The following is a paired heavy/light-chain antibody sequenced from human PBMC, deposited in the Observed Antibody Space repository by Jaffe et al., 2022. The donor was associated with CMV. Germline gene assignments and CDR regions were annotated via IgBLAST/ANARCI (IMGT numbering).Heavy chain of an antibody. CDR3: ARGGRAFSDSEGYGYFDL. Sequence: QVQLQESGPGLLEPSETLSLTCTVSGDSISSYYWSWIRQSPGKELECIGYIYYSGTTNYNPSLNSRITFSLDASKNQFSLKLTSVTSADTAVYFCARGGRAFSDSEGYGYFDLWGRGTLVTVSP. CDR1: GDSISSYY. CDR2: IYYSGTT. V-gene: IGHV4-59*01. D-gene: IGHD6-13*01. J-gene: IGHJ2*01.
Light chain of an antibody. CDR3: GTWDSSLAIGV. CDR1: SPNIGNYF. V-gene: IGLV1-51*01. J-gene: IGLJ3*02. CDR2: ENN. Sequence: QSVLTQPPSVSAAPGQKVTISCSGGSPNIGNYFVSWYQQLPGTAPKLLIYENNKRPSGISDRFSGSKSGTSATLGITGLQTGDEADYYCGTWDSSLAIGVFGGGTKLTVL.